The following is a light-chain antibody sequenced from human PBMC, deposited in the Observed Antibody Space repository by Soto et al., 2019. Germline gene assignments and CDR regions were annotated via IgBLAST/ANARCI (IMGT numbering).Light chain of an antibody. CDR1: SSDVGGYNY. V-gene: IGLV2-11*01. J-gene: IGLJ3*02. Sequence: QSALTQPRSVSGSPGQSVTISCTGTSSDVGGYNYVSWYQQHPGKAPKLVIYDVSKRPSGVPDRFSGSKSGNTASLTVSVLQAEDEADYSCCSYAGSYTQWVFGGGTKVTVL. CDR2: DVS. CDR3: CSYAGSYTQWV.